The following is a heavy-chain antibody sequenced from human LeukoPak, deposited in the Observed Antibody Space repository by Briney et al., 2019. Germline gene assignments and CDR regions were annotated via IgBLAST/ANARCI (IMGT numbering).Heavy chain of an antibody. J-gene: IGHJ4*02. CDR1: GGSISSYY. CDR3: ARGKNYYDSSGPFDY. V-gene: IGHV4-59*01. D-gene: IGHD3-22*01. CDR2: IYYSGST. Sequence: SETLSLTCTVSGGSISSYYWSWIWQPPGKGLEWIGYIYYSGSTNYNPSLKSRVTISVDTSKNQFSLKLSSVTAADTAVYYCARGKNYYDSSGPFDYWGQGTLVTVSS.